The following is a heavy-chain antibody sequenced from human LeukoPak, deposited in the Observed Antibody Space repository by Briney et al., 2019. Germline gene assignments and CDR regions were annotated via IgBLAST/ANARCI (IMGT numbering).Heavy chain of an antibody. CDR1: GFTFSSYA. Sequence: GGFLRLSCAASGFTFSSYAMSWVRQAPGKGLEWVSFISPSGDRTSNADSVEGRFTISRDNTRNTLYLQMNSLRDEDTGVYYCARSRWLGRAFDIWGQGTMVTVSS. CDR2: ISPSGDRT. V-gene: IGHV3-23*01. J-gene: IGHJ3*02. CDR3: ARSRWLGRAFDI. D-gene: IGHD5-12*01.